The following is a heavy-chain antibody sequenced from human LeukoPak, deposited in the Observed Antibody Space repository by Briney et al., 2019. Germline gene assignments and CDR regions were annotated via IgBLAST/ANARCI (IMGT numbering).Heavy chain of an antibody. J-gene: IGHJ3*02. D-gene: IGHD1-26*01. CDR2: INSDGSST. CDR3: AREELLDAFDI. V-gene: IGHV3-74*01. Sequence: GGSLRLSCAASGFTFSSYWMHWVRQAPGKGLVWVSRINSDGSSTSYADSVKGRFTISRDNAKNTLYLQMNSLRAEDTAVYYCAREELLDAFDIWGQGTMVTVSS. CDR1: GFTFSSYW.